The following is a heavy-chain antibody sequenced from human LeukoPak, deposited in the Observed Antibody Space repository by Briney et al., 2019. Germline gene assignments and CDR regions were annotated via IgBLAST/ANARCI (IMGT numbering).Heavy chain of an antibody. D-gene: IGHD3-22*01. CDR1: GFSISNYW. J-gene: IGHJ1*01. V-gene: IGHV3-23*01. CDR2: ISGSGGGT. CDR3: AKGATVVVVTTIQY. Sequence: GGSLRLSCVASGFSISNYWMTWVRQAPGKGLEWVSTISGSGGGTYYADSVKGRFTISRDNSKNTLFLQMNSLRAEDTAVYYCAKGATVVVVTTIQYWGQGTLVTVSS.